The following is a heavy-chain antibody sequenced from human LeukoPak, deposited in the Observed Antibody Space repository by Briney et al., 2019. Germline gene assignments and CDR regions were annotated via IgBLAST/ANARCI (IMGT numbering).Heavy chain of an antibody. J-gene: IGHJ4*02. CDR3: ARDAAITMVRGVMGYFDY. CDR2: ISSSSSYI. V-gene: IGHV3-21*01. Sequence: GGSLRLSCAASGFTFSSYSMNWVRQAPGKGLEWVSSISSSSSYIYYADSVKGRFTISRDNAKNSLYLQMNSLRAEDTAVYYCARDAAITMVRGVMGYFDYWGQGTLVTVSS. D-gene: IGHD3-10*01. CDR1: GFTFSSYS.